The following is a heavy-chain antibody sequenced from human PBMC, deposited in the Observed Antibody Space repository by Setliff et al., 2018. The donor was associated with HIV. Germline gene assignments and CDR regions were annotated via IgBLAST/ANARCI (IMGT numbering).Heavy chain of an antibody. D-gene: IGHD6-13*01. J-gene: IGHJ3*02. CDR1: GYTFTSHG. Sequence: ASVKVSCKASGYTFTSHGISWVRQAPGQGLEWMGRIIPRFDITNYPQKFQGRVTITRDTSASTAYMELSSLRSEDTAVYYCARAFSVAAAGTLDFDAFDIWGQGTMVTVSS. CDR2: IIPRFDIT. CDR3: ARAFSVAAAGTLDFDAFDI. V-gene: IGHV1-18*01.